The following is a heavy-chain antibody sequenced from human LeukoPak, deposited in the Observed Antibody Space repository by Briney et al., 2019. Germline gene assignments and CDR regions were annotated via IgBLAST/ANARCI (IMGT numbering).Heavy chain of an antibody. CDR3: ARDRLRYCSSTSCPLGY. CDR1: GLTFSSYA. CDR2: ISYDGSNK. D-gene: IGHD2-2*01. Sequence: GGSLRLSCAASGLTFSSYAMHWVRQAPGKGLEWVAVISYDGSNKYYADSVKGRFTISRDNSKNTLYLQMNSLTAEDTAVYYCARDRLRYCSSTSCPLGYWGQGTLVTVSS. J-gene: IGHJ4*02. V-gene: IGHV3-30*04.